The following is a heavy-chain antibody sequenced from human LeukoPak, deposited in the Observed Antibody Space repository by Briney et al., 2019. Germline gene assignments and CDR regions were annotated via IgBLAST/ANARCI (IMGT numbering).Heavy chain of an antibody. CDR1: GYTFNSYG. Sequence: GASVKVSCKASGYTFNSYGISWVRQAPGQGLEWMGGIIPIFGTANYAQKFQGRVTVTRDTSTSTVHMELSGLRSEDTAVYYCARDQEGFDYWGQGTLVTVSS. V-gene: IGHV1-69*05. CDR2: IIPIFGTA. CDR3: ARDQEGFDY. J-gene: IGHJ4*02.